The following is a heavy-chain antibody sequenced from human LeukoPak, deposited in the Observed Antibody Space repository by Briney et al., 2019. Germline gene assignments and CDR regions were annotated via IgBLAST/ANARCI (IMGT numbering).Heavy chain of an antibody. CDR1: GYTFTSYY. J-gene: IGHJ4*02. V-gene: IGHV1-46*01. D-gene: IGHD1-26*01. CDR3: ARGVSGSHLFDY. Sequence: GASVRVSCKASGYTFTSYYMNWVRQAPGQGLEWMGIINPSGGSTSYAQKFQGRVTMTRDMSTSTVYMELSSLRSEDTAVYYCARGVSGSHLFDYWGQGTLVTVSS. CDR2: INPSGGST.